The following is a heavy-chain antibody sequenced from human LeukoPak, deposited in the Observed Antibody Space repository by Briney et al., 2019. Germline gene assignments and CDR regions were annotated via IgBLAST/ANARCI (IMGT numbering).Heavy chain of an antibody. CDR1: GFTFSSYG. Sequence: GGSLRLSCAASGFTFSSYGMHWVRQAPGKGLEWVAFIRYDGSNKYYADSVKGRFTTSRDNSKNTLYLQMNSLRAEDTAVYYCAKDSGANIAVAGTDFDYWGQRTLVTVSS. V-gene: IGHV3-30*02. CDR3: AKDSGANIAVAGTDFDY. D-gene: IGHD6-19*01. CDR2: IRYDGSNK. J-gene: IGHJ4*02.